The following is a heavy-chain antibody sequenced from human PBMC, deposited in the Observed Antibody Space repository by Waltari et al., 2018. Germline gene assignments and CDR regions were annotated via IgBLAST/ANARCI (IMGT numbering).Heavy chain of an antibody. CDR3: ARASEYCSGGSCYSQELDY. V-gene: IGHV1-69*05. J-gene: IGHJ4*02. CDR2: IIPIFGTT. CDR1: GGTFSSYA. Sequence: QVQLVQSGAEVKKPGSSVKVSCKASGGTFSSYAISWVQQAPGQGLEWMGGIIPIFGTTNYAQKFQGRVTITTDESTSTAYMELSSLRSEDTAVYYCARASEYCSGGSCYSQELDYWGQGTLVTVSS. D-gene: IGHD2-15*01.